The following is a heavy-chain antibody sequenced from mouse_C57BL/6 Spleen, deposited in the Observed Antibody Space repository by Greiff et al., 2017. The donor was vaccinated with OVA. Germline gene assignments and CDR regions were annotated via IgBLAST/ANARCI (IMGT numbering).Heavy chain of an antibody. J-gene: IGHJ3*01. CDR2: ISSGGDYI. Sequence: EVKLVESGAGLVKPGGSLKLSCAASGFTFSSYAMSWVRQTPETRLEWVAYISSGGDYIYYADPVKGRFTISIDNARHTLDLQMSSLKSEDTAMYYCTRDVSVYDCYYCFAYWGQGTLVTVSA. CDR3: TRDVSVYDCYYCFAY. CDR1: GFTFSSYA. D-gene: IGHD2-3*01. V-gene: IGHV5-9-1*02.